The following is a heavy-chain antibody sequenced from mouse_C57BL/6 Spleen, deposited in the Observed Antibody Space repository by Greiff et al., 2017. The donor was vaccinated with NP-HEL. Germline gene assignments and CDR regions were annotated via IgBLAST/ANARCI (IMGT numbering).Heavy chain of an antibody. CDR2: INPNNGGT. CDR1: GYTFTDYN. J-gene: IGHJ2*01. CDR3: ARSASSGYYFDY. D-gene: IGHD3-2*02. V-gene: IGHV1-18*01. Sequence: EVQLQQSGPELVKPGASVKIPCKASGYTFTDYNMDWVKQSHGKSLEWIGDINPNNGGTIYNQKFKGKATLTVDKSSSTAYMELRSLTSEDTAVYYCARSASSGYYFDYWGQGTTLTVSS.